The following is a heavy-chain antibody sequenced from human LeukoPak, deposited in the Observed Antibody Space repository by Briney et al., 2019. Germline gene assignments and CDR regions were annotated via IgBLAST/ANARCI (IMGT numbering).Heavy chain of an antibody. CDR3: ARDEGYDYYGMDV. CDR2: ISAYNGNT. Sequence: GASVKVSCKASGYTFTNYGISWVRQAPGQGLEWMGWISAYNGNTNYAQKLQGRVTMTTDTSTNTVYMEPRSLRSDDTAVYYCARDEGYDYYGMDVWGQGTTVTVSS. V-gene: IGHV1-18*01. CDR1: GYTFTNYG. J-gene: IGHJ6*02.